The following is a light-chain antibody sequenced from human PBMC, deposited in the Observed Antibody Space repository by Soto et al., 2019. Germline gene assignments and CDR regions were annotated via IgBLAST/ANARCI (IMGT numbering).Light chain of an antibody. J-gene: IGKJ1*01. CDR2: GAS. Sequence: EIVLTQSPDTLSLSPGERATLSCRASQSVSYSYLAWYQQKPGQAPRLLIYGASYRATAIPDRFSGSGSGTDFTLTISRLEPEDFAVYYCQQYGSSPWTFGQGTKVEI. CDR1: QSVSYSY. CDR3: QQYGSSPWT. V-gene: IGKV3-20*01.